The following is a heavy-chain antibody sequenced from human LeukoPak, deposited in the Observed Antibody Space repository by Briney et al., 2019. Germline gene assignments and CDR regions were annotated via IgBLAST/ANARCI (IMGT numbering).Heavy chain of an antibody. CDR2: INPNSGGT. V-gene: IGHV1-2*02. CDR1: GYTFTGCY. CDR3: AGTMIVENAFDI. Sequence: ASVKVSCKASGYTFTGCYMHWVRQAPGQGLEWMGWINPNSGGTNYAQKFQGRVTMTRDTSISTAYMELSSLRSEDTAVYYCAGTMIVENAFDIWGQGTMVTVSS. D-gene: IGHD3-22*01. J-gene: IGHJ3*02.